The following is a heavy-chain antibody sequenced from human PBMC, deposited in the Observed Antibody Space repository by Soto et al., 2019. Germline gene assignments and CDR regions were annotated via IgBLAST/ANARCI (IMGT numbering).Heavy chain of an antibody. CDR1: GGTFSSYA. D-gene: IGHD6-13*01. CDR2: IIPIFGTA. CDR3: ARDFYSSSWISSFFFDY. J-gene: IGHJ4*02. V-gene: IGHV1-69*01. Sequence: QVQLVQFGAEVKKPGSSVKVSCKASGGTFSSYAISWVRQAPGQGLEWMGGIIPIFGTANYAQKFQGRVTITADESTSTAYMELSSLRSEDTAVYYCARDFYSSSWISSFFFDYWGQGTLVTVSS.